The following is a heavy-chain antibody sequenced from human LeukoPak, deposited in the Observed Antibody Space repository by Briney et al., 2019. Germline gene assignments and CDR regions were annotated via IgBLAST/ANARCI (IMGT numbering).Heavy chain of an antibody. D-gene: IGHD3-22*01. CDR1: GYTLTELS. Sequence: ASVKVSCKVSGYTLTELSMHWVRQAPGKGLEWMGGFDPEDGETIYAQKFQGRVTMTEDTSTDTAYMELSSLRSEDTAVYYCTRSVGGSGYYEYFQHWGQGTLVTVSS. CDR2: FDPEDGET. V-gene: IGHV1-24*01. CDR3: TRSVGGSGYYEYFQH. J-gene: IGHJ1*01.